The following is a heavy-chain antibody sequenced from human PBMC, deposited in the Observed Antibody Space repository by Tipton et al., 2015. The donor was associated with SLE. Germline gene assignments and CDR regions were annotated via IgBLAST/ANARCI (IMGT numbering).Heavy chain of an antibody. CDR2: IKQDGSEK. Sequence: SLRLSCAASGFTFSSYSMNWVRQAPGKGLEWVANIKQDGSEKYYVDSVKGRFTISRDNARNSLYLQMNSLRAEDTAVYYCARKAGDIWGQGTMVTVSS. CDR3: ARKAGDI. V-gene: IGHV3-7*01. CDR1: GFTFSSYS. J-gene: IGHJ3*02.